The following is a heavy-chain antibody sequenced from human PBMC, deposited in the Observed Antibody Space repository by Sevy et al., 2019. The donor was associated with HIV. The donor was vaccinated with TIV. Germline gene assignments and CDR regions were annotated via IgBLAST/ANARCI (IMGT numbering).Heavy chain of an antibody. J-gene: IGHJ4*02. Sequence: GGSLRLSCAASGFIFSNYNMNWVRQAPGKGLEWVSSISSSSSYIYYADSVKGRFTISRDNAKNSLYLQMNSLRAEDMAVYYCAGENYYDSEGYRFDYWGQGTLVTVSS. CDR3: AGENYYDSEGYRFDY. CDR1: GFIFSNYN. D-gene: IGHD3-22*01. V-gene: IGHV3-21*01. CDR2: ISSSSSYI.